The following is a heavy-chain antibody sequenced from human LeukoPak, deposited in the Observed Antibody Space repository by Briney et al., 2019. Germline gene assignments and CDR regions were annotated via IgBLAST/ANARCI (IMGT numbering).Heavy chain of an antibody. CDR3: ARGEADDYSDYVLDY. J-gene: IGHJ4*02. CDR2: IYTSGST. Sequence: PSETLSLTCTVSGGSISSGSYYWSWIRQPAGKGLEWIGRIYTSGSTNYNPSLKSRVTISVDTSKNQFSLKLSSVTAADTAVYYCARGEADDYSDYVLDYWGQGTLVTVSS. CDR1: GGSISSGSYY. D-gene: IGHD4-11*01. V-gene: IGHV4-61*02.